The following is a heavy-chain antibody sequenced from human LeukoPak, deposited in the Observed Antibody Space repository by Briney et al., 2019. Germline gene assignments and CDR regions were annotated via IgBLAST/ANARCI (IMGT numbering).Heavy chain of an antibody. CDR3: ARGGLSQGYCSNTSCYAKYNWFDP. Sequence: PGGSLRLSCTASGFTFSDYYVSWIRQAPGKGLEWVSYISSSGSSIYYADSVKGRFTISRDNAKNSLYLQMNSPRAEDTAVYYCARGGLSQGYCSNTSCYAKYNWFDPWGQGTLVTVSS. CDR1: GFTFSDYY. CDR2: ISSSGSSI. V-gene: IGHV3-11*01. D-gene: IGHD2-2*01. J-gene: IGHJ5*02.